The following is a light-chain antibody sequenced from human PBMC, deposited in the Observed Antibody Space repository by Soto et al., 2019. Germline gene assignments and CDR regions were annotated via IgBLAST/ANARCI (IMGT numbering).Light chain of an antibody. CDR1: QSVSAGQ. V-gene: IGKV3D-15*01. Sequence: EFVLTQSPGTLSLSPGERATLSCRASQSVSAGQLAWYQKTPGQAQRLISYGASSRANGIPARFSGSGSGTEFALTISSLQSEDFAIYYCQQYNNWPPKTFGQGTKVDIK. CDR3: QQYNNWPPKT. CDR2: GAS. J-gene: IGKJ1*01.